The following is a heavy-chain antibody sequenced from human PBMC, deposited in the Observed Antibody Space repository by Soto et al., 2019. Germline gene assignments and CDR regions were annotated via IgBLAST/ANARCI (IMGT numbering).Heavy chain of an antibody. Sequence: QVQLVQSGAEVKKPGASVKVSCKASGYTFTSYDINWVRQATGQGLEWMGWMNPNRGNTGYAQKFQGRVTMTRNNSISTAYMELSSLRSEDTAVYYCAIRLRYFDWLLGLDYWGQGTLVTVSS. J-gene: IGHJ4*02. CDR1: GYTFTSYD. CDR3: AIRLRYFDWLLGLDY. V-gene: IGHV1-8*01. CDR2: MNPNRGNT. D-gene: IGHD3-9*01.